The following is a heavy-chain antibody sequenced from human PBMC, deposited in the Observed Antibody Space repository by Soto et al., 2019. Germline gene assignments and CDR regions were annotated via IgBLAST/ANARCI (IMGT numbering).Heavy chain of an antibody. V-gene: IGHV3-15*07. J-gene: IGHJ4*02. CDR3: TTGCYEGY. CDR2: VKTKTDGETT. Sequence: EVQLVESGGGLVKPGGSLRLSCAASGFIFTNAWMNWVRQAPGKGLEWVGRVKTKTDGETTDYPAPVKGRFIIYRDDSKSTLYLQMNSLNTEDTAVYYCTTGCYEGYWGQGTLVTVSS. CDR1: GFIFTNAW. D-gene: IGHD2-2*01.